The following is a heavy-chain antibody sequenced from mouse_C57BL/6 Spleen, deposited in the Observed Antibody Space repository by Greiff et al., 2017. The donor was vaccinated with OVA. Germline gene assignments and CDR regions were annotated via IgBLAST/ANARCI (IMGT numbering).Heavy chain of an antibody. CDR3: ARSPPEHYYAMDY. CDR2: IAPGSGST. J-gene: IGHJ4*01. CDR1: GYTFTDYY. Sequence: QVQLQQSGAELVKPGASVKISCKASGYTFTDYYINWVKQRPGQGLEWIGKIAPGSGSTYYNEKFKGKATLTADKSSSTAYMQLSSLTSEDSAVYFCARSPPEHYYAMDYWGQGTSVTVSS. V-gene: IGHV1-77*01.